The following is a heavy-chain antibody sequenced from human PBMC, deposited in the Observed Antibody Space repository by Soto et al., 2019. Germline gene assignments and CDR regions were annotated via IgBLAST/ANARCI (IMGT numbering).Heavy chain of an antibody. D-gene: IGHD6-19*01. Sequence: QVQLVESGGGVVQPGRSLRLSCAASGFTFSRYGMHWVRQTPGKGLEWVALISYDESKEDYAGSVKGRFTISRDNSRNTLYLQMNSLRAEDTAVYYCAKHPHSSGRYYYFDSWGQGTLVSVSS. V-gene: IGHV3-30*18. J-gene: IGHJ4*02. CDR2: ISYDESKE. CDR3: AKHPHSSGRYYYFDS. CDR1: GFTFSRYG.